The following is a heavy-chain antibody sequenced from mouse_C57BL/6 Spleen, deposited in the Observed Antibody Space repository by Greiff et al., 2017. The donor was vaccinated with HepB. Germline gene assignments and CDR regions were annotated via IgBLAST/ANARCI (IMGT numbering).Heavy chain of an antibody. CDR1: GYTFTSYW. D-gene: IGHD4-1*01. Sequence: QVQLKQPGAELVMPGASVKLSCKASGYTFTSYWMHWVKQRPGQGLEWIGEIDPSDSYTNYNQKFKGKSTLTVDKSSSTAYMQLSSLTSEDSAVYYCARWGKNWASYYAMDYWGQGTSVTVSS. J-gene: IGHJ4*01. V-gene: IGHV1-69*01. CDR2: IDPSDSYT. CDR3: ARWGKNWASYYAMDY.